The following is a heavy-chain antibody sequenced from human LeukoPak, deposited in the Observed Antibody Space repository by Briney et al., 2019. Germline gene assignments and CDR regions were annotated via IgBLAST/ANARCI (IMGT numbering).Heavy chain of an antibody. J-gene: IGHJ4*02. D-gene: IGHD5-24*01. CDR3: ARDRDGYNPDY. Sequence: PGGALRLSCAASGFTFSSYSMNWVRQAPGKGLEWVSYISSSSSYTNYADSVKGRVTISRDNAKNSLYLQMNSLRAEDTAVYYCARDRDGYNPDYWGQGTLVTVSS. V-gene: IGHV3-21*05. CDR2: ISSSSSYT. CDR1: GFTFSSYS.